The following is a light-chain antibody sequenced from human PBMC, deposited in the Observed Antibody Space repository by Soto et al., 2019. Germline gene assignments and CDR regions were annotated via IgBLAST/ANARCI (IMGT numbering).Light chain of an antibody. CDR1: TSDVGGYNY. Sequence: QSALTQPRSVSASPGQSVTISCTGTTSDVGGYNYVSWYQQHPGQAPKLMIYDVSKRPSGVPDRFSGSKSGNTASLTISGLQAEDEADYYGCSYAGSYTWVFGGGTKLTVL. V-gene: IGLV2-11*01. CDR3: CSYAGSYTWV. CDR2: DVS. J-gene: IGLJ3*02.